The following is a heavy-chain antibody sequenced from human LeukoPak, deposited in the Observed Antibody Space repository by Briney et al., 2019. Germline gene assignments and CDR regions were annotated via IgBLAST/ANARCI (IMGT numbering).Heavy chain of an antibody. Sequence: GRSLRLSCAASGFTFSSYAMHWVSQAPGKGLEWVAVISYDGSNKYYADSVKGRFTISRDNSKNTLYLQMNSLRAEDTAVYYCARDSSFDYWGQGTLVTVSS. J-gene: IGHJ4*02. CDR3: ARDSSFDY. D-gene: IGHD6-13*01. V-gene: IGHV3-30*04. CDR2: ISYDGSNK. CDR1: GFTFSSYA.